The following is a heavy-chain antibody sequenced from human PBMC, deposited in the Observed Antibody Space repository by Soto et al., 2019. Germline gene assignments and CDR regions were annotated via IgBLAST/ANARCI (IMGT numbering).Heavy chain of an antibody. CDR1: GGSISSGDYY. D-gene: IGHD1-20*01. Sequence: PSETLSLTCTVSGGSISSGDYYWSWVRQPPGKGLEWIGYIYYSGSTYYNPSLKSRVTISVDTSKNQFSLKLSSVTAADTAVYYCARGVTGVITRFDYWGQGTLVTVSS. J-gene: IGHJ4*02. CDR3: ARGVTGVITRFDY. V-gene: IGHV4-30-4*01. CDR2: IYYSGST.